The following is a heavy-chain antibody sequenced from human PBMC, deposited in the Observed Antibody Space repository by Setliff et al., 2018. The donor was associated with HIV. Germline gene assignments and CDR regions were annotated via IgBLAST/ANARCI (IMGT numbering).Heavy chain of an antibody. D-gene: IGHD4-17*01. CDR1: GGSISSYY. CDR3: ARGGFTGVTTHFQH. CDR2: IYTSGDT. V-gene: IGHV4-4*08. J-gene: IGHJ1*01. Sequence: SETLSLTCTVSGGSISSYYWSWIRQPPGKGLEWIGYIYTSGDTNYNPSLKSRVTISADKSKSQFSLMLSSVTAADTAVYYCARGGFTGVTTHFQHWGRGTLVTVSS.